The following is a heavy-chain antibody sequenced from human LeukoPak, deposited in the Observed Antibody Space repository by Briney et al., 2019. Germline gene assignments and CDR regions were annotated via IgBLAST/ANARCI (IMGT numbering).Heavy chain of an antibody. V-gene: IGHV3-53*01. CDR3: ARSLRVRGVPDYMDV. J-gene: IGHJ6*03. Sequence: RRSLSPSCAASGFTASSNYMSWVRQAPGKGLEWVSVIHKNAITSYADTVKGGFTISRDNSKNTLYLQMNNLRVDATAVYYCARSLRVRGVPDYMDVWGKGTTVTVSS. CDR2: IHKNAIT. D-gene: IGHD3-10*01. CDR1: GFTASSNY.